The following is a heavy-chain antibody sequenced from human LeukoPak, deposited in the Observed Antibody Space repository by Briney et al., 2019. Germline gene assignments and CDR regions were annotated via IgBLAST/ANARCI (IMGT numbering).Heavy chain of an antibody. D-gene: IGHD5-12*01. CDR3: ASVDLHATGAWVDY. J-gene: IGHJ4*02. Sequence: NPGGSLRLSCAASGFTFSRYTMNWVRQAPGKGLEWVSSITNSGTYIYYADSVKGRFTISRDNAKNSLYLQMYSLRAEDTAVYYCASVDLHATGAWVDYWGQGTLVTVSS. V-gene: IGHV3-21*01. CDR1: GFTFSRYT. CDR2: ITNSGTYI.